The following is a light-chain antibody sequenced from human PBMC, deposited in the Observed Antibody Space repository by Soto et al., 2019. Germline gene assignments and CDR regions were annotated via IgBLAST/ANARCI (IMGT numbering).Light chain of an antibody. J-gene: IGKJ3*01. Sequence: EIVMTQSPATLSVSPGERATLSCRASQSVSSNLAWYQQKPGQAPRLLLYGVSTRATGIPARFSGSGSGTEFTLTVSSLQYEDFAIYYCQQYNNCQRTFGPGTKVDFK. V-gene: IGKV3D-15*01. CDR2: GVS. CDR1: QSVSSN. CDR3: QQYNNCQRT.